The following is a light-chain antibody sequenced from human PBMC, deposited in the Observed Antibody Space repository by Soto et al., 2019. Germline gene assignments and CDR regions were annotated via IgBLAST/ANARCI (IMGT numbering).Light chain of an antibody. CDR2: DVS. CDR3: CSYAGSSKGYV. V-gene: IGLV2-11*01. Sequence: QPVLTQPRSVSGSPGQSVTISCTGTSSDVGGYNYVSWYQQHPGKAPKLMIYDVSKRPSGVPDRFSGSKSGNTASLTISGLQAEDEADYYCCSYAGSSKGYVFGTGTKLTVL. J-gene: IGLJ1*01. CDR1: SSDVGGYNY.